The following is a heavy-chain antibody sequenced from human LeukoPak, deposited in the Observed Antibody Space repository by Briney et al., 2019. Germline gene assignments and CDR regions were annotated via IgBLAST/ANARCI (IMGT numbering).Heavy chain of an antibody. CDR2: ISGSGGST. V-gene: IGHV3-23*01. J-gene: IGHJ4*02. CDR1: GFTFSSYG. CDR3: TKGHYYGSGSYWV. Sequence: GGSLRLSCAASGFTFSSYGMSWVRQAPGRGLEWVSAISGSGGSTYYADSVKGRFTISRDNSKNTLYLQMNGLRADDTAVYYCTKGHYYGSGSYWVWGQGTLVTVSS. D-gene: IGHD3-10*01.